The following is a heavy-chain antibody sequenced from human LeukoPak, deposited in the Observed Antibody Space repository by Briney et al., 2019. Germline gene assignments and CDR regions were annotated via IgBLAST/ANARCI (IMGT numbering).Heavy chain of an antibody. Sequence: ASVKVSCKASGYTFTGYYMHWVRQAPGQGLEWMGWINPNSGGTNYAQKFQGRVTMTRDTSISTAYMELSRLRSDDTAVYYCARGAGGIVVVPAAIQGYYYYYMDVWGKGTTVTVSS. CDR1: GYTFTGYY. J-gene: IGHJ6*03. V-gene: IGHV1-2*02. CDR2: INPNSGGT. D-gene: IGHD2-2*02. CDR3: ARGAGGIVVVPAAIQGYYYYYMDV.